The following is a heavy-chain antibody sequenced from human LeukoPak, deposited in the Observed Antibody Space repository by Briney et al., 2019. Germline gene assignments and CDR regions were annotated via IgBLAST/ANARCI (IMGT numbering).Heavy chain of an antibody. J-gene: IGHJ4*02. D-gene: IGHD5-18*01. V-gene: IGHV3-7*03. CDR3: TRDGASRYSYGLYYFDY. CDR1: GFTFSSYW. Sequence: GGSLRLSCAASGFTFSSYWMSWVRQAPGKGLEWVANIKQDGSEKYYVDSVKGRFTISRDNAKNSLYLQMNSLRAEDTAVYYCTRDGASRYSYGLYYFDYWGQGTLVTVSS. CDR2: IKQDGSEK.